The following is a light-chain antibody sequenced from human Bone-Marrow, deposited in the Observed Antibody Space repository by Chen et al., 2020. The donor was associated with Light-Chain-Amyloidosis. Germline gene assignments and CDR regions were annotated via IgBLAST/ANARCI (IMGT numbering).Light chain of an antibody. Sequence: IVLTQSPGTLSLSPGETATLSCRASQNLHNNWVAWYQQRTGQAPRLLIFGASSRASDIPQRFSGSGSGTDFTLTISGLEPEDFAVYYCQQYGSSPRTFGQGTRVEIK. CDR2: GAS. CDR1: QNLHNNW. V-gene: IGKV3-20*01. J-gene: IGKJ1*01. CDR3: QQYGSSPRT.